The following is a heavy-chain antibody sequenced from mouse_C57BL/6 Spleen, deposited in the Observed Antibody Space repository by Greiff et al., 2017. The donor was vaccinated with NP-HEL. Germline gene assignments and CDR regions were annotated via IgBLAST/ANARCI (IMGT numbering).Heavy chain of an antibody. Sequence: QVQLQQPGAELVKPGASVKLSCKASGYTFTSYWMHWVKQRPGQGLEWIGMIHPNSGSTNYNEKFKSKATLTVYKSSSTAYMQLSSLTSEDSAVYYCARSTMVTTGYWGQGTTLTVSS. V-gene: IGHV1-64*01. D-gene: IGHD2-2*01. J-gene: IGHJ2*01. CDR2: IHPNSGST. CDR1: GYTFTSYW. CDR3: ARSTMVTTGY.